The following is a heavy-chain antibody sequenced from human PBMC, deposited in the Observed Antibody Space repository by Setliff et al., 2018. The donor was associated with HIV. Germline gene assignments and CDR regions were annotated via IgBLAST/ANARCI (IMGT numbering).Heavy chain of an antibody. CDR1: GFTCSSYS. Sequence: SCAASGFTCSSYSMNWVRQAPGKGLEWVSYISSSSSTIYYADSVKGRFTISRDNAKNSLYLQMNSLRAEDAAVYYCARGASSSWYYFDYWGQGTLVTVSS. V-gene: IGHV3-48*01. CDR3: ARGASSSWYYFDY. CDR2: ISSSSSTI. J-gene: IGHJ4*02. D-gene: IGHD6-13*01.